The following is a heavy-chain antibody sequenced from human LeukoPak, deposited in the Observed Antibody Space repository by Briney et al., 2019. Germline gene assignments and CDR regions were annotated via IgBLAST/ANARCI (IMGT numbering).Heavy chain of an antibody. CDR1: GFTFSSYW. D-gene: IGHD3-22*01. V-gene: IGHV3-7*01. J-gene: IGHJ5*02. CDR2: IKQDGSDK. CDR3: ARDNYYDSSGHYNGNWFDP. Sequence: GGSLRLSCAASGFTFSSYWMSWVRQAPGKGLEWVANIKQDGSDKYYVASVKGRFTISRDNAKNSLYLQMNSLRAEDTAVYYCARDNYYDSSGHYNGNWFDPWGQGTLVTVFS.